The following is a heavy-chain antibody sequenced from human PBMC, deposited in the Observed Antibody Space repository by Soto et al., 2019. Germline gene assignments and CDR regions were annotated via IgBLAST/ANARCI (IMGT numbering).Heavy chain of an antibody. CDR3: ARESHDILTGPPWVWYFDL. CDR2: INDRGSI. V-gene: IGHV4-34*01. CDR1: GGSFSGYY. Sequence: QVQLQQWGAGPLRPLETLSLTCGVSGGSFSGYYWAWIRQSPGKGLEWIGEINDRGSINYNPSLKSRVSISVDTTQNHYSPNLRSVTAAYTAVYYCARESHDILTGPPWVWYFDLWGRGTLVTVSS. J-gene: IGHJ2*01. D-gene: IGHD3-9*01.